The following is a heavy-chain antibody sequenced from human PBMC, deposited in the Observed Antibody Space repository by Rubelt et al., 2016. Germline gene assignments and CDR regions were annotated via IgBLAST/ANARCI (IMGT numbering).Heavy chain of an antibody. V-gene: IGHV4-59*12. J-gene: IGHJ4*02. Sequence: EWIGHIYYSGSTNYNPFLKSRVTISVDTSKNQFSLKLSSVTAADTAAYYCARGGDTARPVAGFDYWGQGTLVTVSS. CDR2: IYYSGST. CDR3: ARGGDTARPVAGFDY. D-gene: IGHD5-18*01.